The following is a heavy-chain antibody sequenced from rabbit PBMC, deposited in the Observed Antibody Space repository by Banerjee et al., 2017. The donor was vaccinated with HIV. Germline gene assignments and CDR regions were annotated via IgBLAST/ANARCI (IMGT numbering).Heavy chain of an antibody. J-gene: IGHJ4*01. CDR3: VRALYGGTTTL. D-gene: IGHD2-1*01. V-gene: IGHV1S69*01. Sequence: QSLEESGGGLVQPGGSLKLSCTASGFDFSSYSMSWVRQAPGKGLEYIGVISSGGSTYYASWAKGRFTISKTSTTVDLKMTSLTAADTATYFCVRALYGGTTTLWGPGTLVTVS. CDR2: ISSGGST. CDR1: GFDFSSYS.